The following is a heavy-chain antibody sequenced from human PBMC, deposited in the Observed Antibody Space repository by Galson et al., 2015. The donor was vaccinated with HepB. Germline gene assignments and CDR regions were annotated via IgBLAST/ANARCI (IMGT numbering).Heavy chain of an antibody. CDR2: ISYDGSNK. J-gene: IGHJ6*02. V-gene: IGHV3-30*04. D-gene: IGHD5-18*01. CDR3: ARDDLPSRTATLYYYGMDV. Sequence: SLRLSCAASGFTFSSYAMHWVRQAPGKGPEWVAVISYDGSNKYYADSVKGRFTISRDNSKNTLYLQMNSLRAEDTAVYYCARDDLPSRTATLYYYGMDVWGQGTTVTVSS. CDR1: GFTFSSYA.